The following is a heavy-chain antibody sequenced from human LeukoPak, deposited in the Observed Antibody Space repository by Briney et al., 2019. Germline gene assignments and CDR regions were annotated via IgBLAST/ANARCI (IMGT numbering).Heavy chain of an antibody. CDR2: VHLDGRT. CDR1: GGSVTSTNW. Sequence: SGTLSLTCGVSGGSVTSTNWRTWVRQPPGKGLEWIGEVHLDGRTNYNPSLKSRLTISVDLSENHISLKLTSVTAADTAVYYCAREGGFFRPLDYSGQGTLVTVSS. D-gene: IGHD3-3*01. CDR3: AREGGFFRPLDY. V-gene: IGHV4-4*02. J-gene: IGHJ4*02.